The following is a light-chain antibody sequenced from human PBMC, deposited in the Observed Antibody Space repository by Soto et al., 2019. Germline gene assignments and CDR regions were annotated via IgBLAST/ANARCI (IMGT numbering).Light chain of an antibody. J-gene: IGKJ1*01. CDR3: QQYGSSGT. V-gene: IGKV3-20*01. CDR1: QSVSSY. Sequence: EIVFTQSPATLSLSPGERATLSCRASQSVSSYLAWYQQKPGQAPRLLIYDASSRATGIPARFSGSGSGTDFSLTIIRLEPDDFSVYYCQQYGSSGTFGQGTKVDIK. CDR2: DAS.